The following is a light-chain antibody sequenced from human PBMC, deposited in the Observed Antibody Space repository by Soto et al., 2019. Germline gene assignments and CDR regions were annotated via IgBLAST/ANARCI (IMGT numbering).Light chain of an antibody. V-gene: IGKV1-5*01. Sequence: TQLTQSPSSLSASVGDTVTITCRASQSISSWLAWYQQKPGKAPKLLIYDASTLENGVPSRFSGSGSETEFTLTISRLQPDDFATYFCHSRAFGQGTRLEI. CDR3: HSRA. J-gene: IGKJ5*01. CDR1: QSISSW. CDR2: DAS.